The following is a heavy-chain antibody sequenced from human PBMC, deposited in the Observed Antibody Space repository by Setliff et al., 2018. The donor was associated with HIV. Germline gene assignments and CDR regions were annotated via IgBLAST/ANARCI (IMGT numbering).Heavy chain of an antibody. CDR1: GFRFSSYG. Sequence: GGSLRLSCAASGFRFSSYGMHWVRQATGKGLEHISGISSDGGSMYYADSVRGRFTISRDNSKNTLYLQMGSLRGDDMAVYYCASGKNYIFWSGYFGVDVWGQGTTVTVSS. J-gene: IGHJ6*02. CDR2: ISSDGGSM. D-gene: IGHD3-3*01. V-gene: IGHV3-64*02. CDR3: ASGKNYIFWSGYFGVDV.